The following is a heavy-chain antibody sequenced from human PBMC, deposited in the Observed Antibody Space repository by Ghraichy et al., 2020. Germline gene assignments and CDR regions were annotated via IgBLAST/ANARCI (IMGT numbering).Heavy chain of an antibody. CDR3: ARGGGATYSYDSSGPRGPFDY. CDR1: GGSISSYY. D-gene: IGHD3-22*01. J-gene: IGHJ4*02. CDR2: IYYSGST. V-gene: IGHV4-59*01. Sequence: SETLSLTCTVSGGSISSYYWSWIRQPPGKGLEWIGYIYYSGSTNYNPSLKSRVTISVDTSKNQFSLKLSSVTAADTAVYYCARGGGATYSYDSSGPRGPFDYWGQGTLVTVSS.